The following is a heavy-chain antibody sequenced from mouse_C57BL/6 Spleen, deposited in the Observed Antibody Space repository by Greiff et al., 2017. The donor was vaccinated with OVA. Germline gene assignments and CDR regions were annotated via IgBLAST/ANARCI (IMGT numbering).Heavy chain of an antibody. CDR3: ARSDYYGSSYGFAY. Sequence: VQLQQSGPELVKPGASVKISCKASGYSFTDYNMNWVKQSNGKSLEWIGVINPNYGTTSYNQKFKGKATLTVDQSSSTAYMQLNSLTSEDSAVYYGARSDYYGSSYGFAYWGQGTLVTVSA. J-gene: IGHJ3*01. CDR1: GYSFTDYN. V-gene: IGHV1-39*01. CDR2: INPNYGTT. D-gene: IGHD1-1*01.